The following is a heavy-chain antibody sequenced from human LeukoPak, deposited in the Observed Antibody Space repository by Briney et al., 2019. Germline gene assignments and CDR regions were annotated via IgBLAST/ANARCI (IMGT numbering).Heavy chain of an antibody. Sequence: GGSLRLSCVASGFTFSSYWMSWVRQAPGKGLEWVGFIRSKAYGGTTEYAASVKGRFTISRDDSKSIAYLQMNSLKTEDTAVYYCTRVLIVGATLDYWGQGTLVTVSS. V-gene: IGHV3-49*04. CDR3: TRVLIVGATLDY. CDR2: IRSKAYGGTT. J-gene: IGHJ4*02. CDR1: GFTFSSYW. D-gene: IGHD1-26*01.